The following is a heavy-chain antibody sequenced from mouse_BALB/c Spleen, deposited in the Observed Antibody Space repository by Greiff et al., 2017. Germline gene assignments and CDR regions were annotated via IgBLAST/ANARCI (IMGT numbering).Heavy chain of an antibody. CDR1: GFNIKDTY. Sequence: EVMLVESGAELVKPGASVKLSCTASGFNIKDTYMHWVKQRPEQGLEWIGRIDPANGNTKYDPKFQGKATITADPTSNTAYLQLSSLTSDDTAVYYCARPYGNYRYFDVWGAGTTVTVSS. CDR3: ARPYGNYRYFDV. V-gene: IGHV14-3*02. J-gene: IGHJ1*01. D-gene: IGHD2-1*01. CDR2: IDPANGNT.